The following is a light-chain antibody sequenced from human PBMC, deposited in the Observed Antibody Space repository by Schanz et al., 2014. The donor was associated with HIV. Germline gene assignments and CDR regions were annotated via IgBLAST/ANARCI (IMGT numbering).Light chain of an antibody. CDR2: DVT. CDR1: SSYVGGYNY. J-gene: IGLJ1*01. CDR3: SSYAGGDTYV. Sequence: QSALTQPRSVSGSPGQSVTISCTGTSSYVGGYNYVSWYQQHPGKAPKLMIYDVTKRPSGVPDRFSGSKSGNTASLTVSGLQAEDEADYYCSSYAGGDTYVFGTGTKLTVL. V-gene: IGLV2-11*01.